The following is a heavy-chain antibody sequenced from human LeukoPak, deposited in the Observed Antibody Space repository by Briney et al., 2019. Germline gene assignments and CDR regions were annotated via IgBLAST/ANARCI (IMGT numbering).Heavy chain of an antibody. D-gene: IGHD2-2*01. CDR1: GFTFSSYG. J-gene: IGHJ4*02. V-gene: IGHV3-30*02. CDR3: AKEYCSSTSCYVSD. CDR2: IRYDGSNK. Sequence: GGSLRLSCAASGFTFSSYGMHWVRQAPGKGLEWVAFIRYDGSNKYYADSVKGRFTISRDNSKNTLYLQMNSLRAEGTAVYYCAKEYCSSTSCYVSDWGQGTLVTVSS.